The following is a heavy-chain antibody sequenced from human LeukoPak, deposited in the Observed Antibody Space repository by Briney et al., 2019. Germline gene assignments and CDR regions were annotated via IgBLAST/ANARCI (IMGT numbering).Heavy chain of an antibody. V-gene: IGHV3-74*01. J-gene: IGHJ4*02. Sequence: PGGSLRLSCTASGFTFSSYWMHWARQAPGKGLVSVSRINSAGSSTIYADSVKGRFTISRDNANNTLDLQMTSLRAEDTAVYYCVRIGSRRQFDYWGQGTLVTVSS. CDR3: VRIGSRRQFDY. D-gene: IGHD6-19*01. CDR1: GFTFSSYW. CDR2: INSAGSST.